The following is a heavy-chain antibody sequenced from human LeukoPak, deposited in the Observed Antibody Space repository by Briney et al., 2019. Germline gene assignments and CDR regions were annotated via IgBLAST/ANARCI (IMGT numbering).Heavy chain of an antibody. J-gene: IGHJ4*02. CDR3: SGGRAGDY. V-gene: IGHV3-30*02. Sequence: PGGSLRLSCAASGFTFSSYGMHWVRQAPGKGLEWVAFIRYDGSNKYYADSVKGRFTVSRDNAKNSLYLQMSSLRAEDTAVYSCSGGRAGDYWGQGTLVTVSS. CDR2: IRYDGSNK. D-gene: IGHD3-16*01. CDR1: GFTFSSYG.